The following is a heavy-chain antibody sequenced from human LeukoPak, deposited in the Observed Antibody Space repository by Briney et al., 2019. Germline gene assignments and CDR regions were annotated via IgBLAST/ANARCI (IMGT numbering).Heavy chain of an antibody. CDR3: ASGHYDSSGYVDAY. CDR2: IYYSGST. D-gene: IGHD3-22*01. J-gene: IGHJ4*02. Sequence: SETLSLTCTVSGGSISSYYWSWIRQPPGKGLEWIGYIYYSGSTNYNPSLKSRVTISVDTSKNQFSLKLSSVTAADTAVYYCASGHYDSSGYVDAYWGQGTLVTVSS. V-gene: IGHV4-59*01. CDR1: GGSISSYY.